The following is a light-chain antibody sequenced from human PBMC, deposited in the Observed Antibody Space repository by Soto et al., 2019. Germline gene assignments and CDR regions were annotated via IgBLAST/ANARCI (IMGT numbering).Light chain of an antibody. CDR2: AAS. CDR1: QTIIGY. CDR3: QQSYSTPIT. V-gene: IGKV1-39*01. J-gene: IGKJ5*01. Sequence: DIQMTQSPSSLSASIGDSVTTTCLASQTIIGYLNWYQQKPGKAPRLLINAASNLQSGVPSRFRGSGSETDFTLTISSLQPEDFATYYCQQSYSTPITFGQGTRLEIK.